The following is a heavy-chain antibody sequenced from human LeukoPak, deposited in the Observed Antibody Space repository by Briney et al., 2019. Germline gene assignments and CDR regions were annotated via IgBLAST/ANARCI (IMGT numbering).Heavy chain of an antibody. J-gene: IGHJ4*02. V-gene: IGHV4-39*01. Sequence: SETLSLTCTVSGGSISSSSYYWGWIRQPPGKGLEWIGSIYYSGSTYYNPSLKSRVTISVDTSKNQFSLKLSSVTAADTAVYYCARHNGRVALDYWGQGTLVTVSS. CDR1: GGSISSSSYY. CDR2: IYYSGST. CDR3: ARHNGRVALDY. D-gene: IGHD2-15*01.